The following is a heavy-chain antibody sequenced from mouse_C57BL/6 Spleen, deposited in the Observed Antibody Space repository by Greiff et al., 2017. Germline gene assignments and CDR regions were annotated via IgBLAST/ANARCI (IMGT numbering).Heavy chain of an antibody. CDR1: GYTFTSYW. Sequence: VQLQQPGAELVMPGASVKLSCKASGYTFTSYWMHWVKQRPGQGLEWIGEIDPSDSYTNYNQKFKGKSTLTVDKSSSTAYMQLSSLTSEDSAVYYGARAITTVVATPYFDVWGTGTTVTVSS. J-gene: IGHJ1*03. V-gene: IGHV1-69*01. D-gene: IGHD1-1*01. CDR3: ARAITTVVATPYFDV. CDR2: IDPSDSYT.